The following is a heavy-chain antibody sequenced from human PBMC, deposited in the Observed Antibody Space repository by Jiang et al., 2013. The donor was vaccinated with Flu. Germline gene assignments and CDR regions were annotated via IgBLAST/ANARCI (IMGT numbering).Heavy chain of an antibody. CDR2: ISYDGNNK. D-gene: IGHD1-26*01. Sequence: ALISYDGNNKYYADSVKGRFTISRDNPENTLYLQMNGLRDDDTAVYYCAKGSSPQWRWYFDFWGRGTLVSVSS. J-gene: IGHJ2*01. V-gene: IGHV3-30-3*02. CDR3: AKGSSPQWRWYFDF.